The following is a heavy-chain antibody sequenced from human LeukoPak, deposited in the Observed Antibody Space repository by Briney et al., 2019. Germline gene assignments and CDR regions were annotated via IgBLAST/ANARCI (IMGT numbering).Heavy chain of an antibody. V-gene: IGHV1-8*03. Sequence: ASVKVSCKASGYTFTSYGISWVRQATGQGLEWMGWMNPNSGNTGYAQKFQGRVTITRNTSISTAYMELSSLRSEDTAVYYCARRDGGDWFYPWGQGTLVTVSS. D-gene: IGHD4-23*01. CDR1: GYTFTSYG. CDR3: ARRDGGDWFYP. CDR2: MNPNSGNT. J-gene: IGHJ5*02.